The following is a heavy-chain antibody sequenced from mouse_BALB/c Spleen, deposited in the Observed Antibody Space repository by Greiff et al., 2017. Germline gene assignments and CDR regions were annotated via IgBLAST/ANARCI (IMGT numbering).Heavy chain of an antibody. Sequence: EVQLQQSGAELVRSGASVKLSCTASGFNIKDYYMHWVKQRPEQGLEWIGWIDPENGDTEYAPKFQGKATMTADTSSNTAYLQLSSLTSEDTAVYYCTRYDGDCWGQGNSVTVSA. CDR3: TRYDGDC. CDR1: GFNIKDYY. CDR2: IDPENGDT. V-gene: IGHV14-4*02. D-gene: IGHD2-3*01. J-gene: IGHJ4*01.